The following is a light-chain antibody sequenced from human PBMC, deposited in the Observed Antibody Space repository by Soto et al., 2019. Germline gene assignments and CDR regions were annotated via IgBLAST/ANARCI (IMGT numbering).Light chain of an antibody. CDR1: SSDVGSYDL. CDR2: EVS. J-gene: IGLJ1*01. CDR3: CSSAARTTSRV. Sequence: QSVLTQPASVSGSPGQSITISCTATSSDVGSYDLVSWYQQHPGKAPKLMIYEVSKRPSGVSNRFSGSKSGNTASLTISGLQAEDEADYYRCSSAARTTSRVFGIGTKVTVL. V-gene: IGLV2-23*02.